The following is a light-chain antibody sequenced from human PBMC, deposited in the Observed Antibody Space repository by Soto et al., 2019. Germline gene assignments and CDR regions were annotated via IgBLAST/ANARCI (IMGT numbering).Light chain of an antibody. J-gene: IGKJ1*01. V-gene: IGKV3-20*01. Sequence: EIVLTQSPGTLSLSPGVRATLSRRASQSIRSSALAWYQQKPGQAPRLLIYAASTRATGIPDRFSGSGSGTDFALTISRLGPEDFAVYFCQQYGGSPTFGQGTKVETK. CDR3: QQYGGSPT. CDR1: QSIRSSA. CDR2: AAS.